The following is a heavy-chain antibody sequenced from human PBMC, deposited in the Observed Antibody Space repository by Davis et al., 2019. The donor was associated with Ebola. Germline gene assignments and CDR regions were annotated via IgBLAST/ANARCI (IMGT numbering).Heavy chain of an antibody. Sequence: PSETLSLTCTVSGGSISSSSYYWGWIRQPPGKGLEWIGSIYYSGSTYYNPSLKSRVTISVDTSKNQFSLKLSSVTAADTAVYYCARHWYSSRGYYFDYWGQGTLVTVSS. CDR1: GGSISSSSYY. J-gene: IGHJ4*02. CDR3: ARHWYSSRGYYFDY. D-gene: IGHD6-13*01. V-gene: IGHV4-39*01. CDR2: IYYSGST.